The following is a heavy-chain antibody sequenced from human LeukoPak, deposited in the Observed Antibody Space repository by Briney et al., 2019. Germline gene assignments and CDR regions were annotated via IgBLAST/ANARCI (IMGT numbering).Heavy chain of an antibody. D-gene: IGHD3-22*01. CDR1: GFTFSNAW. CDR2: IKSKTDGGTT. CDR3: AKDPRNYGSSGYYVDY. J-gene: IGHJ4*02. Sequence: KPGGSLRLSCAASGFTFSNAWMSWVRQAPGKGLEWVGRIKSKTDGGTTDYAAPVKGRFTISRDDSKNTLYLQMNSLRAEDTAVYYCAKDPRNYGSSGYYVDYWGQGTLVTVSS. V-gene: IGHV3-15*01.